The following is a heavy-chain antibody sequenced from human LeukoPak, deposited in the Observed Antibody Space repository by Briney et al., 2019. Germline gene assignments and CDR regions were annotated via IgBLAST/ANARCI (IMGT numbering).Heavy chain of an antibody. CDR3: ARELRGSGYLW. D-gene: IGHD3-22*01. J-gene: IGHJ4*02. Sequence: GRSLRLSCAASGFTFSSYSMNWVRQAPGKGLEWVSSISSSSSYIYYADSVKGRFTISRDNAKNSLYLQMNSLRAEDTAVYYCARELRGSGYLWWGQGTLVTVSS. CDR2: ISSSSSYI. CDR1: GFTFSSYS. V-gene: IGHV3-21*01.